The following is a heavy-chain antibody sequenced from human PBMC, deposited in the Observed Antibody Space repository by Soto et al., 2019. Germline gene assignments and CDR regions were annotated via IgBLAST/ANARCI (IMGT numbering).Heavy chain of an antibody. Sequence: EASVKVSCKASGGTFSNYTINWVRQAPGQGLEWMGRIIPILDISKSAQRLQGRFTITADDSTSTAYMELSSLRSEDTAVYYCASGELWYHYYGMDVWGQGTTVTVSS. D-gene: IGHD3-10*01. CDR3: ASGELWYHYYGMDV. CDR2: IIPILDIS. CDR1: GGTFSNYT. J-gene: IGHJ6*02. V-gene: IGHV1-69*02.